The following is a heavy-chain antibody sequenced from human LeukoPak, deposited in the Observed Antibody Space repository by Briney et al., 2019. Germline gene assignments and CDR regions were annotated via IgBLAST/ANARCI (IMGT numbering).Heavy chain of an antibody. J-gene: IGHJ4*02. CDR1: GFTFRSYW. D-gene: IGHD3-10*01. V-gene: IGHV3-7*01. CDR3: ARMVSGSYSEHFDY. CDR2: IKQDGSER. Sequence: GGSLRLSCAASGFTFRSYWMTWVRQAPGKGLEWVASIKQDGSERYYVVSVRGRFTISRDNAKNSLYLQLSSLRAEDTAVYYCARMVSGSYSEHFDYWGQGTLVTVSS.